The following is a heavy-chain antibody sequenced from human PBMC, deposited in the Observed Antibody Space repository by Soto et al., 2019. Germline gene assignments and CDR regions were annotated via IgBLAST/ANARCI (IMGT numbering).Heavy chain of an antibody. CDR2: INPSSGGT. CDR1: GYTFTSDY. V-gene: IGHV1-46*01. Sequence: GASVKVSCKASGYTFTSDYLHWVRQAPGQGLEWMGIINPSSGGTTYAQKFQGRVTMTRDTSTSTVYMDLSSLISEDTAVYYCAKDRRAFDIWGQGTMVTVSS. J-gene: IGHJ3*02. CDR3: AKDRRAFDI.